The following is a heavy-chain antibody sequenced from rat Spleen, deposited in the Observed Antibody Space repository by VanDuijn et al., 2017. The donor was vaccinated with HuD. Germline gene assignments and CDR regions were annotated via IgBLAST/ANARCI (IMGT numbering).Heavy chain of an antibody. CDR3: ARRHYGYTDYFDY. CDR1: GFTFSSFP. D-gene: IGHD1-9*01. J-gene: IGHJ2*01. CDR2: ISYGDSSGHSST. Sequence: EVQLVESDGGLVQPGRSLKLSCAASGFTFSSFPMAWVRQAPTKGLEWVATISYGDSSGHSSTYYRDSVKGRFTISRANAKSTLSLQMDSLRSEDTATYYCARRHYGYTDYFDYWGQGVMVTVSS. V-gene: IGHV5-29*01.